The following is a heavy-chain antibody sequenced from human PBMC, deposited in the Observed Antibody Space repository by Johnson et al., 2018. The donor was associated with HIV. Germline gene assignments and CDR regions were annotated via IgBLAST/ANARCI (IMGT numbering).Heavy chain of an antibody. Sequence: VQLVESGGGVVRPGGSLRLSCAASGFTFSNAWMSWVRQAPGKGLEWVSYISSSGSTIYYADSVKGRFTISRDNSKNTLYLQMNSLRAEDTAVYYCARDRGGGSYHDAFDIWGQGTMVTVSS. CDR2: ISSSGSTI. CDR1: GFTFSNAW. V-gene: IGHV3-48*01. J-gene: IGHJ3*02. CDR3: ARDRGGGSYHDAFDI. D-gene: IGHD1-26*01.